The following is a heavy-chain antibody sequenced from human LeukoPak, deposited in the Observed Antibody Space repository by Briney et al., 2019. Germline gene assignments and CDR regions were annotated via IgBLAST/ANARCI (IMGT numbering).Heavy chain of an antibody. D-gene: IGHD3-3*01. V-gene: IGHV3-30*03. CDR2: IPHDGSNA. J-gene: IGHJ5*02. Sequence: GRSLRLSCVASGFTFTRNCMHWVRQAPGKGLEWVAAIPHDGSNALYADSVKGRFTISRDDSKNTQYLQMNSLRIEYSAMYYCATGSDYYYASWGQGTLVTLSS. CDR3: ATGSDYYYAS. CDR1: GFTFTRNC.